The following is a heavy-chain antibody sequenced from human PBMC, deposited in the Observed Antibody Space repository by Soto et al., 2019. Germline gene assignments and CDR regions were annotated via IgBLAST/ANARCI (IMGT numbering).Heavy chain of an antibody. V-gene: IGHV4-34*01. CDR3: ERGRGELDA. J-gene: IGHJ5*02. D-gene: IGHD2-21*01. CDR2: INHSVNT. Sequence: SETLSLTCAVYGASLSDNYCNWLRQPPGKGLEWIGVINHSVNTNYNPSLRSRATISIDTSNNQLSLHLSPLSAASTPFDYCERGRGELDALGQGTPVT. CDR1: GASLSDNY.